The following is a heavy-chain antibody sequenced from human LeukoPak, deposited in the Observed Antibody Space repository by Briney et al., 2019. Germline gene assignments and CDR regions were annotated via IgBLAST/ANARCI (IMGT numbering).Heavy chain of an antibody. CDR3: ARDGTDTYYYGSGSPSHFDY. CDR2: ISYDGSNK. CDR1: GFTFSSYA. D-gene: IGHD3-10*01. J-gene: IGHJ4*02. V-gene: IGHV3-30*04. Sequence: PGGSLRLSCAASGFTFSSYAMHWVRQAPGKGLEWVAVISYDGSNKYYADSVKGRFTISRDNSKNTLYLQMNSLRAEDTAVYYCARDGTDTYYYGSGSPSHFDYWGQGTLVTVSS.